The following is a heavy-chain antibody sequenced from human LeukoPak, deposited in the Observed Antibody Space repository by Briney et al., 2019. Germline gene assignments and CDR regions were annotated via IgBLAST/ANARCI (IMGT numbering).Heavy chain of an antibody. D-gene: IGHD2-2*01. V-gene: IGHV4-34*01. Sequence: SETLSLTCAVYGGSFSGYYWSRIRQPPGKGLEWIGEINHSGSTNYNPSLKSRVTISVDTSKNQFSLKLSSVTAADTAVYYCARVPKYQLPLYYYYGMDVWGQGTTVTVSS. J-gene: IGHJ6*02. CDR2: INHSGST. CDR3: ARVPKYQLPLYYYYGMDV. CDR1: GGSFSGYY.